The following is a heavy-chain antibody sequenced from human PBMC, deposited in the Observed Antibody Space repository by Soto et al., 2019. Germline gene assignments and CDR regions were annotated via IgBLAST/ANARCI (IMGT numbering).Heavy chain of an antibody. D-gene: IGHD3-16*01. CDR1: GFSLSNARMG. CDR2: IFSDDEK. J-gene: IGHJ4*02. V-gene: IGHV2-26*01. CDR3: ARRIRLHTIDY. Sequence: SGPTLVNPTETLTLTCTVSGFSLSNARMGVSWIRQPPGKALEWLAHIFSDDEKSYSTSLKSRLTISKDTSKSQVVLTMTNMDPVDPATCACARRIRLHTIDYWGQGTLVTVSS.